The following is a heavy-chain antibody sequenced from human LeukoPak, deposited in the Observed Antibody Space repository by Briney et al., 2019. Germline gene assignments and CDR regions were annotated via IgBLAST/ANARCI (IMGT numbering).Heavy chain of an antibody. D-gene: IGHD6-19*01. Sequence: SETLSLTCAVSGGSITSYYWNWVRQPPGKGLEWIGYIHHTGKNWYNPPLQSRVTLSVDTSKSEFSLRLNSVTAADTAVYYCARESLVAGRGGRDFDYWGQGTLVTVSS. J-gene: IGHJ4*02. V-gene: IGHV4-59*01. CDR3: ARESLVAGRGGRDFDY. CDR1: GGSITSYY. CDR2: IHHTGKN.